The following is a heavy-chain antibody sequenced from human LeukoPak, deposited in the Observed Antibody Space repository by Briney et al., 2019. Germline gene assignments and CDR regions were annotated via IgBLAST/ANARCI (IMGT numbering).Heavy chain of an antibody. D-gene: IGHD5-12*01. V-gene: IGHV4-34*01. J-gene: IGHJ4*02. Sequence: SETLSLTCAVYGGSFSGYYWSWIRQPPGKGLEWIGEINHSGSTNYNPSLKSRVTISVDTSKNQFSLKLSSVTAADTAVYYCARVDGYSGYAPADYFDYWGQGTLVTVSS. CDR2: INHSGST. CDR3: ARVDGYSGYAPADYFDY. CDR1: GGSFSGYY.